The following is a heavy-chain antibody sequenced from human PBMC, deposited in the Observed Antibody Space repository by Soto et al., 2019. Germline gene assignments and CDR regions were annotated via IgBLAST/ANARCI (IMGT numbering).Heavy chain of an antibody. CDR1: GFTFSSYG. V-gene: IGHV3-30*18. Sequence: GGSLRLSCAASGFTFSSYGMHWVRQAPGKGLEWVAVISYDGSNKYYADSVKGRFTISRDNSKNTLYLQMNSLRAEDTAVYYCAKDSSLSGREGYFDYWGQGILVTVSS. CDR2: ISYDGSNK. CDR3: AKDSSLSGREGYFDY. D-gene: IGHD3-10*01. J-gene: IGHJ4*02.